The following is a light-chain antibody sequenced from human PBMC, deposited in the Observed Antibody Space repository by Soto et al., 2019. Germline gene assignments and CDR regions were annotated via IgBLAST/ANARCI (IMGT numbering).Light chain of an antibody. J-gene: IGKJ2*02. V-gene: IGKV1-5*01. CDR1: QSVTDW. Sequence: DIQLTQSPSTLSASVGDRVTITCRASQSVTDWLAWDQQKPGKAPKLLIYDASSLQSGAPSRFSGSAAGTEFSLCISLLQPDDFATYYCQQYYRACTFGQANKVEIK. CDR2: DAS. CDR3: QQYYRACT.